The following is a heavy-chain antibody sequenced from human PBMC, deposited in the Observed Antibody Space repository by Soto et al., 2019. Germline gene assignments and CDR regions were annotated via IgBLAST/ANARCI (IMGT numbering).Heavy chain of an antibody. D-gene: IGHD2-15*01. J-gene: IGHJ4*02. CDR3: ARGWGYCSGGSCYFTLLPSPVDY. CDR1: GYTFTSYA. CDR2: INAGNGNT. Sequence: ASVKVSCKASGYTFTSYAMHWVRQAPGQRLEWMGWINAGNGNTKYSQKFQGRVTITRDTSASTAYMELSSLRSEDTAVYYCARGWGYCSGGSCYFTLLPSPVDYWGQGTLVTVSS. V-gene: IGHV1-3*01.